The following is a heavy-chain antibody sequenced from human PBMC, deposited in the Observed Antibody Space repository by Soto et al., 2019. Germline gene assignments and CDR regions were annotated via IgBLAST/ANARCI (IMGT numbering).Heavy chain of an antibody. CDR3: ASTPLGGSWYWYFDL. CDR2: IWYDGSNK. D-gene: IGHD6-13*01. V-gene: IGHV3-33*01. CDR1: GFTFTNYA. J-gene: IGHJ2*01. Sequence: GGSLRLSCAASGFTFTNYAMHWVRQAPGKGLEWVAFIWYDGSNKYYADSVRGRFTISRDNSKNTLFMQTNSLRAEDTAVYYCASTPLGGSWYWYFDLWGRGTLVTVSS.